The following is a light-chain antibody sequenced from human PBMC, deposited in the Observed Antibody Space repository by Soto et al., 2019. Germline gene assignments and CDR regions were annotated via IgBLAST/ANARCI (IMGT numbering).Light chain of an antibody. CDR1: QGISNY. J-gene: IGKJ4*01. CDR3: QRYDSVPFT. V-gene: IGKV1-27*01. Sequence: DIQMTQSPSSLSASVGDRVTITCQASQGISNYLAWYQQKAGKVPSLLIYGASTLQSGVPSRFSGSGSGTDFTLAISNVQPEDVATYYCQRYDSVPFTFGGGTKVDIK. CDR2: GAS.